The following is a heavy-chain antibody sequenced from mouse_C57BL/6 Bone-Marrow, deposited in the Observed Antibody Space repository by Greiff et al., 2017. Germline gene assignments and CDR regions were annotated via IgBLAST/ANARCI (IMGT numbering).Heavy chain of an antibody. Sequence: QVHVKQPGAELVKPGASVKMSCKASGYTFTSYWITWVKQRPGQGLEWIGDIYPGSGSTNYNEKFKSKATLTVDTSSSTAYMQLSSLTSEDSAVYYFAQIAYYYGSSYWYFDVWGTGTTVTVSS. D-gene: IGHD1-1*01. CDR1: GYTFTSYW. V-gene: IGHV1-55*01. CDR2: IYPGSGST. J-gene: IGHJ1*03. CDR3: AQIAYYYGSSYWYFDV.